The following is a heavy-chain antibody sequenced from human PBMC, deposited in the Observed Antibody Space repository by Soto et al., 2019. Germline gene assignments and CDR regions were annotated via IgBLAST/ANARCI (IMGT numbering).Heavy chain of an antibody. Sequence: PSETLSLTCTVPGGSISSGDYYWSWIRQPPGKGLEWIGYIYYSGSTYYNPSLKSRVTISVDTSKNQFSLKLSSVTAADTAVYYCARGSGYYAGYAFDSSRQGTMVP. CDR2: IYYSGST. J-gene: IGHJ3*02. CDR1: GGSISSGDYY. V-gene: IGHV4-30-4*01. D-gene: IGHD3-22*01. CDR3: ARGSGYYAGYAFDS.